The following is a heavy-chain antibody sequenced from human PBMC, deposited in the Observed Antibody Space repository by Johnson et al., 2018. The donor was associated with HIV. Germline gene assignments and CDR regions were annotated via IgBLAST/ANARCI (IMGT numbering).Heavy chain of an antibody. D-gene: IGHD3-10*01. CDR3: ARGALGSFDI. J-gene: IGHJ3*02. CDR2: ISYDGSDT. CDR1: GFTFSSYA. V-gene: IGHV3-30*04. Sequence: QVQLVESGGGVVQPGRSLSLSCAASGFTFSSYAMYWVRQAPGKGLEWVAFISYDGSDTNYADSVKGRFTISRDNAKNTVYLQMDSLRDEDMAVYYCARGALGSFDIWGQGTMVTVSA.